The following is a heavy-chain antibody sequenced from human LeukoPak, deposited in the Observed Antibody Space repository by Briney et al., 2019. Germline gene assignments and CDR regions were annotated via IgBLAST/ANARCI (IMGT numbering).Heavy chain of an antibody. D-gene: IGHD6-6*01. Sequence: GGSLRLSCAASGFTFSSYGMHWVRQAPGKGLEWVAVISYDGSNKYYADSVRGRFAISRDNSKNTLYLQINSLRDEDTAVYYCTKEASQLGDRSIISTRSYLNYWGQGTLVTVPS. CDR1: GFTFSSYG. CDR3: TKEASQLGDRSIISTRSYLNY. V-gene: IGHV3-30*18. CDR2: ISYDGSNK. J-gene: IGHJ4*02.